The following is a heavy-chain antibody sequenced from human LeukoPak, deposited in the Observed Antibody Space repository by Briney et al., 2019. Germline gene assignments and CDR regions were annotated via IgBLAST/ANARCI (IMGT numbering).Heavy chain of an antibody. V-gene: IGHV4-34*01. Sequence: SETLSLTCAVYGGSFSGYYWSWIRQPPGKGLEWIGEINHSGSTNYNPSLKSRVTISVDTSKNQFSLNLTSVTAADTAVYYCAREGKLTGYFGGLGFNYWGPGILVTVSS. CDR1: GGSFSGYY. CDR2: INHSGST. CDR3: AREGKLTGYFGGLGFNY. D-gene: IGHD6-19*01. J-gene: IGHJ4*01.